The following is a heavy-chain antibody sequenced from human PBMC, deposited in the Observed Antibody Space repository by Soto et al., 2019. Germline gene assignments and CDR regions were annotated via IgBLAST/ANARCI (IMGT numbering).Heavy chain of an antibody. V-gene: IGHV1-18*01. J-gene: IGHJ4*02. D-gene: IGHD2-21*02. Sequence: QVQLVQSGAEVKKPGASVKVSCKASGYTFTNFGISWVRQAPGQGLEWMGWISAYNGNTNYTRNFQGRVTRSTDTPTSTAYTELRRLASDDTAVYYCARGVTPIDYWGQGTLATVSS. CDR2: ISAYNGNT. CDR1: GYTFTNFG. CDR3: ARGVTPIDY.